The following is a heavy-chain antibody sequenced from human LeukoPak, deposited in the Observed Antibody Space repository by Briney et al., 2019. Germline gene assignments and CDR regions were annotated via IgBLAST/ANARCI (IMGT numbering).Heavy chain of an antibody. J-gene: IGHJ5*02. V-gene: IGHV4-31*03. CDR3: ARGYSSSWDWFDP. CDR1: GGSISSGGYY. D-gene: IGHD6-6*01. CDR2: IYYSGST. Sequence: PSETLSLTCTVSGGSISSGGYYWSWIRQHPGKGLEWIGYIYYSGSTYYNPTLKSRVTISVDTSKSQFSLKLSSVTAADTAVYYCARGYSSSWDWFDPWGQGTLVTVSS.